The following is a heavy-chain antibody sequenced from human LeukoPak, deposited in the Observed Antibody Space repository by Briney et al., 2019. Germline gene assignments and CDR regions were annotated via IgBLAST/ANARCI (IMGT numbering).Heavy chain of an antibody. CDR3: ARGTPASTYYYYGMDV. J-gene: IGHJ6*02. Sequence: GGSLRPSCAASRFTFRSYWMTRVRQAPGKGLEWVANINPDGSDKYYVDSVKGRFTISRDNSKNTLYLQMNSLRAEDTAVYYCARGTPASTYYYYGMDVWGQGTTVTVSS. V-gene: IGHV3-7*02. CDR2: INPDGSDK. D-gene: IGHD1-14*01. CDR1: RFTFRSYW.